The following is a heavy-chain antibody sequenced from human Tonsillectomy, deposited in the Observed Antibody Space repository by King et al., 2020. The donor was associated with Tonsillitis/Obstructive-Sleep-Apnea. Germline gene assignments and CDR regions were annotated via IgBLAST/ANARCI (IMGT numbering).Heavy chain of an antibody. J-gene: IGHJ3*02. CDR3: ARARRGSPDAFDI. Sequence: VQLVESGGGLIQPGGSLRLSCAASGFTVSSNYMSWVRQAPGKGLEWVSVIYSGGSTYYADSVKGRFTISRDNSKNTLYLQMNSLRAEDTAVYYCARARRGSPDAFDIWGQGTMVTVSS. CDR2: IYSGGST. CDR1: GFTVSSNY. D-gene: IGHD3-16*01. V-gene: IGHV3-53*01.